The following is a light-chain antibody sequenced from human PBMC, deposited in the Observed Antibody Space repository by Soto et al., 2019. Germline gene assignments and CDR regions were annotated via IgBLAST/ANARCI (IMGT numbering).Light chain of an antibody. CDR1: SSDIGGYTY. CDR2: EVS. J-gene: IGLJ1*01. V-gene: IGLV2-8*01. CDR3: SSFADSNSYV. Sequence: QSVLTQPPSASGSPGQSVTISCSGSSSDIGGYTYVSWYQHHPGKAPKLMIYEVSKRPSGGPDRFSGSKSGNTASLPVSGLQAEDEADYYCSSFADSNSYVFGTGTKVTVL.